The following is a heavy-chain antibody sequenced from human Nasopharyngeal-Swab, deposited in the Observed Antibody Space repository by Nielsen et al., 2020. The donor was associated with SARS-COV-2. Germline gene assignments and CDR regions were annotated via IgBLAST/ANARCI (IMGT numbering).Heavy chain of an antibody. CDR3: ARDLMVGATDPDY. Sequence: GGSLRLSCAVSGFTFSTYWMQWVRQAPGKGLEWVAVIWYDGSNKYYADSVKGRFTISRDNSKNTLYLQMNSLKAEDTAVYYCARDLMVGATDPDYWGQGTLVTVSS. D-gene: IGHD1-26*01. CDR2: IWYDGSNK. J-gene: IGHJ4*02. CDR1: GFTFSTYW. V-gene: IGHV3-33*08.